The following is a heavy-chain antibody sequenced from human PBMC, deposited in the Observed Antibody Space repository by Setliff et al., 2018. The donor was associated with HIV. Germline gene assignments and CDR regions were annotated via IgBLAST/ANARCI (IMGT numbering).Heavy chain of an antibody. J-gene: IGHJ3*02. D-gene: IGHD2-8*01. CDR3: ARHSPNVGVRGDAFDI. Sequence: KPSETLSLTCTVSGGSISSYYWSWIRQPPGKGLEWIGYIYTSGSTNYNPSLKSRVTISLNTSRTQFSLRLSSVTAADTAVYYCARHSPNVGVRGDAFDIWGQGTVVTVSS. CDR1: GGSISSYY. CDR2: IYTSGST. V-gene: IGHV4-59*08.